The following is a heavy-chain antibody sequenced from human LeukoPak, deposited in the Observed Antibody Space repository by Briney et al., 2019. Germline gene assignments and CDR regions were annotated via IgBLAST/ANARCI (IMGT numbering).Heavy chain of an antibody. CDR1: GFTFSTYA. D-gene: IGHD6-13*01. Sequence: GGSLRLSCAASGFTFSTYAMSWVRQAPGKGLEWVSAISGSGGSTFYADSVKGRFTISRDNSKRTLSLQMNNLRAEDTAVYYCAKDIRRGLAAAGTPDYWGQGTLVTVSS. CDR3: AKDIRRGLAAAGTPDY. V-gene: IGHV3-23*01. J-gene: IGHJ4*02. CDR2: ISGSGGST.